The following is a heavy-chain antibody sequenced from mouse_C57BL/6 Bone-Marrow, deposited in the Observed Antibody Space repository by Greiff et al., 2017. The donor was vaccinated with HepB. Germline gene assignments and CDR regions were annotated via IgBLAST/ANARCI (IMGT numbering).Heavy chain of an antibody. Sequence: DVMLVDSGGGLVQSGRSLRLSCATSGFTFSDFYMEWVRQAPGKGLEWIAASRNKANDYTTEYSASVKGRFIVSRDTSQSILYLQMNALRAEDTAIYYCARGYDYDAMDYWGQGTSVTVSS. CDR3: ARGYDYDAMDY. J-gene: IGHJ4*01. CDR1: GFTFSDFY. V-gene: IGHV7-1*01. CDR2: SRNKANDYTT.